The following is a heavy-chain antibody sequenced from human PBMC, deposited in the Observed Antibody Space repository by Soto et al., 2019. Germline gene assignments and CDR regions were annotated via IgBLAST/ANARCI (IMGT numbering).Heavy chain of an antibody. CDR3: APVPAASSYYSTDV. Sequence: GGSLRLSCAASGFAFSTYAMNWVRQAPGKGLEWVSGIVDSGGRAFYADSVQGRFTISRDNSKNTLYLEMNNLRAEDTAIYYCAPVPAASSYYSTDVWGQGTTVTVSS. V-gene: IGHV3-23*01. CDR1: GFAFSTYA. CDR2: IVDSGGRA. D-gene: IGHD2-2*01. J-gene: IGHJ6*02.